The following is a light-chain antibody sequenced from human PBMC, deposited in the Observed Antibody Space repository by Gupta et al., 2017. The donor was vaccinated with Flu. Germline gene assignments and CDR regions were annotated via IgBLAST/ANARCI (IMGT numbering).Light chain of an antibody. CDR2: FAS. CDR1: QSLLHSNGDNF. Sequence: ATPGEPASITCRSSQSLLHSNGDNFVYWYQQKPGQSTQLLFDFASHRASGVPDRGSGSGSGTDCTPNISRLQAEDVGVYYCMHALDSPYTFGQGTKLEIK. V-gene: IGKV2-28*01. CDR3: MHALDSPYT. J-gene: IGKJ2*01.